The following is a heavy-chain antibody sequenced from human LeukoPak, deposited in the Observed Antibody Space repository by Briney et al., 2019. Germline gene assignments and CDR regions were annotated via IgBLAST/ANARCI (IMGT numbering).Heavy chain of an antibody. CDR1: GFTFSSYS. CDR3: ARDQRRYCSGGSCYLKDY. Sequence: PGGSLRLSCAASGFTFSSYSMNWVRQAPGKGLEWVSSISSSSSYIYYADSVKGRFTISRDNAKNSLYLQMNSLRAEDTAVYYCARDQRRYCSGGSCYLKDYWGQGTLVTVSS. V-gene: IGHV3-21*01. J-gene: IGHJ4*02. CDR2: ISSSSSYI. D-gene: IGHD2-15*01.